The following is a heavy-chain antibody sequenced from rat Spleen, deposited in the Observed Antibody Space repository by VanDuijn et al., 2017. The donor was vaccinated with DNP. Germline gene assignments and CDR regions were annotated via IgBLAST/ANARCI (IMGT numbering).Heavy chain of an antibody. CDR1: GFTFNNYW. D-gene: IGHD1-2*01. J-gene: IGHJ3*01. CDR3: TTHSGNYYSNYPTWFAY. V-gene: IGHV5-31*01. Sequence: EVQLVESGGDLVQPGRSLKLSCVASGFTFNNYWMAWIRQVPGKGLEWIASITSSGGSTYYPESVKGRFTISRDNAKRTLYLQMDSLRSEDTATYYCTTHSGNYYSNYPTWFAYWGQGTLVTVSS. CDR2: ITSSGGST.